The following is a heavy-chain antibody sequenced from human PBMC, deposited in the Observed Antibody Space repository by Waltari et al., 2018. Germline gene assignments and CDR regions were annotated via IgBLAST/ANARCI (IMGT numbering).Heavy chain of an antibody. CDR1: GLTFSDGW. CDR3: NTDRITIFGGY. V-gene: IGHV3-15*07. CDR2: NKSKGDGGTT. D-gene: IGHD3-3*01. Sequence: EVQLVESGGGLIKPGGSLRLSCAVSGLTFSDGWMNWVRQAPGKGREWGGRNKSKGDGGTTEYIAPVKGRFTISRDDSKNTVYLQMTSLDTEDTAVYYCNTDRITIFGGYWGQGTLVTVSS. J-gene: IGHJ4*02.